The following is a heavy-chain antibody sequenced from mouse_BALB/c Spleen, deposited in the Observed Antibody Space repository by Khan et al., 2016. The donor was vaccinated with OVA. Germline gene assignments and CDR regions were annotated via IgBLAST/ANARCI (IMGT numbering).Heavy chain of an antibody. CDR3: ARAYYRYDGYYAMDY. J-gene: IGHJ4*01. V-gene: IGHV2-6-7*01. CDR1: GFSLTGFG. CDR2: IWGDGST. D-gene: IGHD2-14*01. Sequence: QVQLQQSGPGLVAPSQSLSITCTVSGFSLTGFGINWVRQPPGKGLEWLGMIWGDGSTDYNSTLKSRLSISKDNSKSQVFLKMNSLQTDDTAMYYCARAYYRYDGYYAMDYWGQGTSVTVSS.